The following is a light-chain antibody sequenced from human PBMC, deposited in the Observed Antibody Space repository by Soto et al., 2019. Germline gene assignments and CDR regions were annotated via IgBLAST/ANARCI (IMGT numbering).Light chain of an antibody. J-gene: IGKJ1*01. Sequence: EIVLTQSPGTLSLSPGERATLSCRASQSVRYNYLAWYQQKPGQAPRLLIYGASSRAPGIPDRFSGSGSGTDCTLTISRLEPEDFAVYYCQQYGSSPQTFGQGTKVEIK. CDR3: QQYGSSPQT. CDR2: GAS. CDR1: QSVRYNY. V-gene: IGKV3-20*01.